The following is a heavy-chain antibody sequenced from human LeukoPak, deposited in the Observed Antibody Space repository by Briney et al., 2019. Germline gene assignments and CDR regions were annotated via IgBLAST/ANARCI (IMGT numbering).Heavy chain of an antibody. CDR3: AKDRYSSMMTAFDI. V-gene: IGHV3-23*01. Sequence: GGSLRLSCAASGFTFSSYAMSWVRQAPGKGLEWVSAISGSGGSTYYADSVKGRLTISRDNSKNTLYLQMNSLRGEDTAVYYCAKDRYSSMMTAFDIWGQGTMVTVSS. J-gene: IGHJ3*02. CDR2: ISGSGGST. CDR1: GFTFSSYA. D-gene: IGHD3-22*01.